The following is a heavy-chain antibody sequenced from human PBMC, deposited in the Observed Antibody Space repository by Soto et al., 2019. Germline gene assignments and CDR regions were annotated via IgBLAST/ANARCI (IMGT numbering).Heavy chain of an antibody. Sequence: GVSLRLSCSAFGFTVSGKKYVAWVRQTPGKGLEWVSALYDIDGTYYAESVKGRFTTSSDSSRTTVYLQMNDLRPDDTAVYSCATWHLREHAYDIWGQGTTVTVSS. D-gene: IGHD3-10*01. J-gene: IGHJ3*02. CDR1: GFTVSGKKY. CDR3: ATWHLREHAYDI. V-gene: IGHV3-53*01. CDR2: LYDIDGT.